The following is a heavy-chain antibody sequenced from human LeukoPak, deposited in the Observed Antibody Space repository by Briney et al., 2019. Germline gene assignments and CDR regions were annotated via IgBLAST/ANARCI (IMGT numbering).Heavy chain of an antibody. Sequence: ASVKVSCKASGYTFTGYYMHWVRQAPGQGLEWIGWIVVGSGNTNYAQKFQERVTITRDMSTSTAYMELSSLRSEDTAVYYCAATIWSGFDYYYYGMDVWGQGTTVTVSS. V-gene: IGHV1-58*02. J-gene: IGHJ6*02. D-gene: IGHD3-3*01. CDR3: AATIWSGFDYYYYGMDV. CDR1: GYTFTGYY. CDR2: IVVGSGNT.